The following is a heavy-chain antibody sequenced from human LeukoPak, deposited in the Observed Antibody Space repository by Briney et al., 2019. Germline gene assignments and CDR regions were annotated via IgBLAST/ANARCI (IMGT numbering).Heavy chain of an antibody. J-gene: IGHJ6*02. Sequence: ASVKISCKASGYTFTSSDINWVRQAPGQGLEWRGWMNPNRGNTGYAQKFQSRVTMTRTASIGTAYMELSSLRSEGTAVYYCAREIGYCSSTSCLNYYYYYYDMDVWGQGTTVTVSS. CDR1: GYTFTSSD. CDR2: MNPNRGNT. V-gene: IGHV1-8*01. CDR3: AREIGYCSSTSCLNYYYYYYDMDV. D-gene: IGHD2-2*01.